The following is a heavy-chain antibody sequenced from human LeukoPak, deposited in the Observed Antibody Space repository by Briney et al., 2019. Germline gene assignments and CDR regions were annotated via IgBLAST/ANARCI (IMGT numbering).Heavy chain of an antibody. J-gene: IGHJ4*02. V-gene: IGHV3-74*01. D-gene: IGHD5-12*01. CDR2: INSDGSST. CDR3: ARVGPCSGYGVDY. CDR1: GFTFSSYW. Sequence: PGGSLRLSCAASGFTFSSYWMHWVRQAPGKGLVWVSRINSDGSSTSYADSVKGRFTISRDNAKNTLYLQMNSLRAEDTAVYYCARVGPCSGYGVDYWGQGTLVTVSS.